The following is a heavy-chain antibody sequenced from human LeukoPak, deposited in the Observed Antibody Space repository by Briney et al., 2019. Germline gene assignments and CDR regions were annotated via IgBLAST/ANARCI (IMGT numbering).Heavy chain of an antibody. CDR1: GFSFSSYS. CDR3: AKRVAVTGITFYFDY. J-gene: IGHJ4*02. CDR2: ISQNGGT. V-gene: IGHV3-23*01. Sequence: GGSLRLSCAASGFSFSSYSMNWVRQAPGKGLEWVSSISQNGGTYYAESVKGRFTISRDNSKNTLYLQMNSLRAEDTAVYYCAKRVAVTGITFYFDYWGQGTLVTVSS. D-gene: IGHD2-21*02.